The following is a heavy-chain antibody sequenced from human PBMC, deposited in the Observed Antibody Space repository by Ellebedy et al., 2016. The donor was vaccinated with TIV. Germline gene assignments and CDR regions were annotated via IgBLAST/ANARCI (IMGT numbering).Heavy chain of an antibody. CDR3: ARPSYGSGSRDDAFDI. J-gene: IGHJ3*02. Sequence: ASVKVSCKASGGTFSSYAISWVRQAPGQGLEWMGRIIPILGIANYAQKFQGRVTITADKSTSTAYMELSSLRSEDTAVYYCARPSYGSGSRDDAFDIWGQGTMVTVSS. D-gene: IGHD3-10*01. V-gene: IGHV1-69*04. CDR2: IIPILGIA. CDR1: GGTFSSYA.